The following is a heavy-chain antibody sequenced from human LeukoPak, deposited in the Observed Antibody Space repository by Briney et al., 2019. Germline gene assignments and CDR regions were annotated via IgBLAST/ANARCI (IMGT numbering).Heavy chain of an antibody. V-gene: IGHV3-20*04. CDR3: ARYGASVY. CDR2: INWSGDST. D-gene: IGHD3-10*01. J-gene: IGHJ4*02. Sequence: PGGSLRLSCAASGFIFDDYGMIGVRQAPGKGLEWVSGINWSGDSTAYADSVKGRFTISRDNARNSLYLQMNSLRAEDTALYYCARYGASVYWGQRTPVTVSS. CDR1: GFIFDDYG.